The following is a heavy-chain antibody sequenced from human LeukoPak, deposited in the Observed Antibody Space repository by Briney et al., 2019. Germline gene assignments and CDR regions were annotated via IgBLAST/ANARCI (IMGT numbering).Heavy chain of an antibody. D-gene: IGHD2-2*01. Sequence: PSETLSLTCAVYGGSFSGYYWSWIRQPPGKGLEWIGEINHSGSTNYNPSLKSRVTISIDTSKNQFSLKLSSVTAADTGVYYCARQCSSTSCLSGLRNWGQGTLVTVSS. J-gene: IGHJ4*02. CDR1: GGSFSGYY. CDR2: INHSGST. CDR3: ARQCSSTSCLSGLRN. V-gene: IGHV4-34*01.